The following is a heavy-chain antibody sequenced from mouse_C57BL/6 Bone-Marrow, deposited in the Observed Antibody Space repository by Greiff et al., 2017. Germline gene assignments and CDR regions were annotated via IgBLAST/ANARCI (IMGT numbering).Heavy chain of an antibody. CDR3: AREELLRLYYFDY. CDR2: IYPGSGNT. D-gene: IGHD1-1*01. Sequence: VQLQQSGAELVRPGASVKLSCKASGYTFTDYYINWVKQRPGQGLEWIARIYPGSGNTYYNEKFKGKATLTAEKSSSTAYMQLSSLTSEDSAVYFCAREELLRLYYFDYWGQGTTLTVSS. CDR1: GYTFTDYY. J-gene: IGHJ2*01. V-gene: IGHV1-76*01.